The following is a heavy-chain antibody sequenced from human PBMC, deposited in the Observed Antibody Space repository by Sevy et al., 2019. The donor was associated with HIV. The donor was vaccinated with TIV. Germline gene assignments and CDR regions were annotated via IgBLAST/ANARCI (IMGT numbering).Heavy chain of an antibody. J-gene: IGHJ4*02. CDR2: IIPILGTV. Sequence: SVNVSCKASGGTFSSYGISWVRQAPGQGLEWMGGIIPILGTVNYAQKFQGRVTITADESTKTAYMELSSLRSEDAAVYYYARGGGNGWYYFDYWGQETLVTVSS. D-gene: IGHD6-19*01. CDR1: GGTFSSYG. V-gene: IGHV1-69*13. CDR3: ARGGGNGWYYFDY.